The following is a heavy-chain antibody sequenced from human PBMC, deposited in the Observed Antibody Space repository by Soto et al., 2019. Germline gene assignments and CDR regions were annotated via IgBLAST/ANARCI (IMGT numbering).Heavy chain of an antibody. CDR1: GGSISGYY. CDR3: ARDARGTYGISYYYGMDV. CDR2: IYYSGST. J-gene: IGHJ6*02. D-gene: IGHD3-16*01. V-gene: IGHV4-59*01. Sequence: SETLSLTCTVSGGSISGYYWSWIRQPPGKGLEWIGYIYYSGSTNYNPSLKSRVTISLETSKNQFSLKLSSVTAADAAVYHCARDARGTYGISYYYGMDVWGQGTTVTVSS.